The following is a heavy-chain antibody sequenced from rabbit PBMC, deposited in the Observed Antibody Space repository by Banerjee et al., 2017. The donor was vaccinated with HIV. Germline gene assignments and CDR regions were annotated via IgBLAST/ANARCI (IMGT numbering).Heavy chain of an antibody. CDR2: IDVGSSGST. Sequence: QEQLEESGGDLVKPEGSLTLTCTASGFTFNSYWMSWVRQAPGKGLEWIGCIDVGSSGSTYYASWAKGRFTISKTSSTTVTLQMTSLTVADTATYFCARSPFNLWGPGTLV. J-gene: IGHJ4*01. CDR3: ARSPFNL. V-gene: IGHV1S45*01. CDR1: GFTFNSYW.